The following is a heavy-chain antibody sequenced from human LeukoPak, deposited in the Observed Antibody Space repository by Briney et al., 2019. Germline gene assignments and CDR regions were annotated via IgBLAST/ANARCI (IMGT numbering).Heavy chain of an antibody. CDR3: AKPLGRTYFDY. V-gene: IGHV3-30*18. Sequence: GRSLRLSCAASGFTFSSYGMHWVRQAPGKGLEWVAVISYDGSNKYYADSVKGRFTISRDNSKNTLYLQMNSLRAEDTAVYYCAKPLGRTYFDYWGQGTLVTVSS. D-gene: IGHD1-26*01. J-gene: IGHJ4*02. CDR1: GFTFSSYG. CDR2: ISYDGSNK.